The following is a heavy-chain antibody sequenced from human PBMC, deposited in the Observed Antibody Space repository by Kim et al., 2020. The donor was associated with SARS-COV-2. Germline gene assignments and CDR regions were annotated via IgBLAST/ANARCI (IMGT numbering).Heavy chain of an antibody. D-gene: IGHD3-22*01. Sequence: SETLSLTCTVSSASISSGGYYWSWIRQHPGKGLEWIGYIYYSGSTYYNPSLKSRVTISVDTSNNQFFLTLSSVTAADTAVYYCARAQIKLSHYYESPNWFDPWGQGTLVTVSS. CDR2: IYYSGST. CDR1: SASISSGGYY. V-gene: IGHV4-31*03. CDR3: ARAQIKLSHYYESPNWFDP. J-gene: IGHJ5*02.